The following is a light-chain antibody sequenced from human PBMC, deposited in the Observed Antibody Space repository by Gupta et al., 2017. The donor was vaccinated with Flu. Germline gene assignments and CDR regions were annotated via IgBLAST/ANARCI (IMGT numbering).Light chain of an antibody. J-gene: IGLJ1*01. V-gene: IGLV3-21*02. CDR1: EIGSKS. CDR2: DDN. CDR3: QVWHTRSNHYV. Sequence: SYVLTQPPSVSVAPGQTARLTCGGNEIGSKSVHWYQQKAGQAPVLVVFDDNDRPSGIPERISGSNSGNTATLTISRVEAGDEADYYCQVWHTRSNHYVFGSGTRVTVL.